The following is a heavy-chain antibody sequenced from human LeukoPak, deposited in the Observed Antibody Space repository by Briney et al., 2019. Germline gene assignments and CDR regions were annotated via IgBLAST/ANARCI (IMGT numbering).Heavy chain of an antibody. D-gene: IGHD3-22*01. CDR2: ISGSGGST. J-gene: IGHJ3*02. V-gene: IGHV3-23*01. CDR3: AKGGLYYYDSSGYYGDAFDI. CDR1: GFTFSIHG. Sequence: GGSLRLSCGASGFTFSIHGMSWVRHTPGKGLEWVSAISGSGGSTYYADSVKGRFTISRDNSKNTLYLQMNSLRAEDTAVYYCAKGGLYYYDSSGYYGDAFDIWGQGTMVTVSS.